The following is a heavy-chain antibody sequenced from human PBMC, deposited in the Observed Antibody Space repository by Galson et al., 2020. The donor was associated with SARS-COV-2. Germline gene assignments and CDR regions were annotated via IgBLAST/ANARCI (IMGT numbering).Heavy chain of an antibody. J-gene: IGHJ4*01. CDR3: AKEYGVTAAEGGYFDY. CDR2: ISWHGGIM. V-gene: IGHV3-9*01. Sequence: TGGSLRLSCAASGFTFGDSAMHWVRQAPGKGLEWVAGISWHGGIMDYADSVKGRFTVSRDNAKNSLYLQMNSLRVDDAALYYCAKEYGVTAAEGGYFDYWGHGTLVTVSS. D-gene: IGHD2-21*02. CDR1: GFTFGDSA.